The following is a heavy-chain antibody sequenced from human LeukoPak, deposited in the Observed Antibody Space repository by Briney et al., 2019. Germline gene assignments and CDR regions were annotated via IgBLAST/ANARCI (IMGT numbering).Heavy chain of an antibody. J-gene: IGHJ4*02. D-gene: IGHD6-19*01. Sequence: PSETLSLTCTVSGGSITSYYWSWIRQPPGKGLEWIGYIYYSGSTNYNPSLKSRVTISVDTSMNQFSLRLSSVTAADTAVYYCARWSSGWYADYWGQGTLVTVSS. CDR3: ARWSSGWYADY. V-gene: IGHV4-59*13. CDR1: GGSITSYY. CDR2: IYYSGST.